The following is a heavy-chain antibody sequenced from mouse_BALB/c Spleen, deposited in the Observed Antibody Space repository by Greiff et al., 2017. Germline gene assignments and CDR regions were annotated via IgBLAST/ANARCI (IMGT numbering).Heavy chain of an antibody. Sequence: QVQLQQSGPQLVRPGASVKISCKASGYSFTSYWMHWVKQRPGQGLEWIGMIDPSDSETRLNQKFKDKATLTVDKSSSTAYMQLSSPTSEDSAVYYCARGTMITTNYFDYWGQGTTLTVSS. CDR3: ARGTMITTNYFDY. V-gene: IGHV1S127*01. CDR1: GYSFTSYW. J-gene: IGHJ2*01. D-gene: IGHD2-4*01. CDR2: IDPSDSET.